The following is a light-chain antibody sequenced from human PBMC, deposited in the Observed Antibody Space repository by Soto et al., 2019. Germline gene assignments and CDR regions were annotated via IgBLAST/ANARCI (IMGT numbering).Light chain of an antibody. CDR2: AAS. CDR3: QKYNRAPVP. J-gene: IGKJ2*01. CDR1: QGISNY. V-gene: IGKV1-27*01. Sequence: DIQMTQSPSALSASVGDRVTITCRASQGISNYLAWYQQKPGKAPKLLIYAASTLQSGVPSRFSGSGSGTEFTLNNSSPPPEGFATYYWQKYNRAPVPFGQGNKLEIK.